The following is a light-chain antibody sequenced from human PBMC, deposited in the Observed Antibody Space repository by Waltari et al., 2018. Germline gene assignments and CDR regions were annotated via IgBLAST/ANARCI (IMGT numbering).Light chain of an antibody. CDR1: QSVSSN. CDR3: QQYNRWPPIT. V-gene: IGKV3-15*01. J-gene: IGKJ5*01. Sequence: EIVMPQSPATLSVSPGGTATLSCRASQSVSSNVAWYQKKPGQAPRLLIYDASTRATSIPAKFRGSGSGTEFTLTISSLQSEDFAVYYCQQYNRWPPITFGHGTRLEIK. CDR2: DAS.